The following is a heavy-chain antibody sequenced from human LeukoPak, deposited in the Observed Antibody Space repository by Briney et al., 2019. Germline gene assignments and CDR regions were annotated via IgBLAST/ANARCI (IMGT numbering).Heavy chain of an antibody. J-gene: IGHJ4*02. CDR1: GFTFSSYS. V-gene: IGHV3-48*04. D-gene: IGHD1-26*01. CDR3: ARGDVGAVNYFDY. Sequence: QSGGSLRLSCAASGFTFSSYSMNWVRQAPGKGLEWVSYISSSSSTIYYADSVKGRFTISRDNAKNSLYLQMDSLRAEDTAVYYCARGDVGAVNYFDYWGQGTLVTVSS. CDR2: ISSSSSTI.